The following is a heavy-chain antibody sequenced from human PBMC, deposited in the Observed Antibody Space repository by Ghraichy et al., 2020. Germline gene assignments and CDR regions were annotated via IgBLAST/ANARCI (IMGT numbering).Heavy chain of an antibody. D-gene: IGHD6-19*01. CDR3: ARSEWLVPFDY. Sequence: SETLSLTCAVYGGSFSGYYWSWIRQPPGKGLEWIGEINHSGSTNYNPSLKSRVTISVDTSKNQFSLKLSSVTAADTAVYYCARSEWLVPFDYWGQGTLVTVSS. CDR2: INHSGST. V-gene: IGHV4-34*01. CDR1: GGSFSGYY. J-gene: IGHJ4*02.